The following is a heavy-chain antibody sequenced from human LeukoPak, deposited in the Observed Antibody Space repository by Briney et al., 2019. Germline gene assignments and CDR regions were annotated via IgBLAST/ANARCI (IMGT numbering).Heavy chain of an antibody. CDR2: FDPESGET. D-gene: IGHD3-3*01. Sequence: ASVKVSCKVSENTLTEFSMHWVRRPRGKGLEWMGGFDPESGETILAETFKGRVTMTEDTSSETAYMELSSLRSEDTAVYYCARAGASVLRFLECDWFDPWGQGTLVTVSS. V-gene: IGHV1-24*01. CDR1: ENTLTEFS. CDR3: ARAGASVLRFLECDWFDP. J-gene: IGHJ5*02.